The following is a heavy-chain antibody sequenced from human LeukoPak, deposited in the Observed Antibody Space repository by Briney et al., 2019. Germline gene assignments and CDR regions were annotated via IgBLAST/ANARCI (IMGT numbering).Heavy chain of an antibody. CDR2: ISGSGGST. CDR3: AKDHRSFHGTTEFDP. D-gene: IGHD6-13*01. CDR1: GFTFSSYA. Sequence: GGSLRLSCAASGFTFSSYAMSWVRQAPGKGLEWVSTISGSGGSTYYADSVKGRFTISRDNSKNTLYLKMNSLRAEDTAVYYCAKDHRSFHGTTEFDPWGQGTLVTVSS. J-gene: IGHJ5*02. V-gene: IGHV3-23*01.